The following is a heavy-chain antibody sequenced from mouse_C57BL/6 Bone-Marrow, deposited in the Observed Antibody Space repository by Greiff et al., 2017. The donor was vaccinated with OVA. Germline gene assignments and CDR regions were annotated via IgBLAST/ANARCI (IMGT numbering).Heavy chain of an antibody. Sequence: ESGPGLVKPSQSLSLTCSVTGYSITSGYYWNWIRQFPGNKLEWMGYISYDGSNNYHPSLTNRISIPRDPSKNQFFLKLNSVTTEDTATYYCARGGLYYGNYVYYYAMDCWGQGTSVTVSS. J-gene: IGHJ4*01. V-gene: IGHV3-6*01. D-gene: IGHD2-1*01. CDR1: GYSITSGYY. CDR3: ARGGLYYGNYVYYYAMDC. CDR2: ISYDGSN.